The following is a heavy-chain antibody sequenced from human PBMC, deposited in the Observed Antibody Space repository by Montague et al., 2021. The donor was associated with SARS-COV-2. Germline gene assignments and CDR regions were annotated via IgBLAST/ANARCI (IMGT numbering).Heavy chain of an antibody. D-gene: IGHD3-10*01. CDR3: ASDRSMFRGVIPLDY. Sequence: SETLSLTCTVSGISISSYYWSWIRQPAGKGLEWIGRIFTSGSSNYNPSLKSRVTMSLDTSQNQFSLKLSSVTAADTAVYYCASDRSMFRGVIPLDYWGQGTLVTVSS. CDR2: IFTSGSS. V-gene: IGHV4-4*07. CDR1: GISISSYY. J-gene: IGHJ4*02.